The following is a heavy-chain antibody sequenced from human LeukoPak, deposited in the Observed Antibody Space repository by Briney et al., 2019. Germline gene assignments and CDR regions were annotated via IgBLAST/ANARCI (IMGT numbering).Heavy chain of an antibody. CDR3: ARETPDSSGWD. J-gene: IGHJ4*02. CDR2: IKQDGSHK. Sequence: GGPLRLSCTASGFTFRNNWMSWVGQAPGKGVEGGANIKQDGSHKNYVDSVKGRFIISKDKAKNSLSLQMNSLRVEDTAVYYCARETPDSSGWDWGQGTLVPVSS. V-gene: IGHV3-7*01. CDR1: GFTFRNNW. D-gene: IGHD6-19*01.